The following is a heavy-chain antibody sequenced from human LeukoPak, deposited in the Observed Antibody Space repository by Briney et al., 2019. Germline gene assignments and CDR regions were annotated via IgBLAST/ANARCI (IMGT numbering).Heavy chain of an antibody. V-gene: IGHV3-23*01. CDR1: GFTFSSYA. Sequence: GGSLRLSCAASGFTFSSYAMSWVRQAPGKGLEWVSAISGSGGSTYYADSVKGRFTISRDNSKNTLYLQMNSLRAEDTAVYYGAKDRRGDLNRAGGDAFDYWGQGNLVTVSS. J-gene: IGHJ4*02. CDR3: AKDRRGDLNRAGGDAFDY. D-gene: IGHD3-10*01. CDR2: ISGSGGST.